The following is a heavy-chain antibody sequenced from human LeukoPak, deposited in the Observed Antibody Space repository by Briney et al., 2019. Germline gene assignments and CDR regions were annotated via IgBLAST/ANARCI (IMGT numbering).Heavy chain of an antibody. D-gene: IGHD3-10*01. J-gene: IGHJ6*03. CDR1: GGSISSYY. CDR3: ARAYGSGPDYYYMDV. V-gene: IGHV4-59*01. Sequence: SETLSLTCTVSGGSISSYYWSWIRQPPGRGLEWIGYIYYSGGTNYNPSLKSRVTISVDTSKNQFSLKLSSVTAADTAVYYCARAYGSGPDYYYMDVWGKGTTVTVSS. CDR2: IYYSGGT.